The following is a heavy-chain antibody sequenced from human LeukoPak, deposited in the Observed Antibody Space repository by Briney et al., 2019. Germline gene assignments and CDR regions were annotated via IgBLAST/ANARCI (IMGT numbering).Heavy chain of an antibody. D-gene: IGHD2-2*01. CDR2: ISAYNGNT. CDR3: ARSYCSSTSCYGRYYYYGMDV. Sequence: ASVKVSCKASGYTFTSYGISWVRQAPGQGLEWMGWISAYNGNTNYAQKLQGRVTMTTDTSTSTAYMELRSLRSDDTAVYYCARSYCSSTSCYGRYYYYGMDVWGQGTTVTVSS. V-gene: IGHV1-18*01. J-gene: IGHJ6*02. CDR1: GYTFTSYG.